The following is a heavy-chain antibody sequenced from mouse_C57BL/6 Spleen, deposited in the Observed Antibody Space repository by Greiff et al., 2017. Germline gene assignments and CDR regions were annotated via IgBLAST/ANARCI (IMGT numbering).Heavy chain of an antibody. CDR2: FYPGSGSI. CDR1: GYTFTEYT. CDR3: ARHEDEDMVTTGRSFYAMDY. Sequence: QVQLQQSGAELVKPGASVKLSCKASGYTFTEYTIHWVKQRSGQGLEWIGWFYPGSGSIKYNEKFKDKATLTADKSSSTVYMELSRLTSEDSAVYFCARHEDEDMVTTGRSFYAMDYWGQGTSVTVSS. D-gene: IGHD2-2*01. V-gene: IGHV1-62-2*01. J-gene: IGHJ4*01.